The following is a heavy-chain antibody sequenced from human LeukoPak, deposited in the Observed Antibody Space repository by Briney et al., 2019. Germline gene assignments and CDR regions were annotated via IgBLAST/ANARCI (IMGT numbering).Heavy chain of an antibody. CDR3: AGGRAYYYDSSGLGDY. Sequence: GGSLRLSCAASGFTFSSYGMHWVRQAPGKGLEWVAVISYDGSNKYYADSVKGRFTISRDNSKNTLYLQMNSLRAEDTAVYYCAGGRAYYYDSSGLGDYWGQGTLVTVSS. D-gene: IGHD3-22*01. CDR2: ISYDGSNK. V-gene: IGHV3-30*03. CDR1: GFTFSSYG. J-gene: IGHJ4*02.